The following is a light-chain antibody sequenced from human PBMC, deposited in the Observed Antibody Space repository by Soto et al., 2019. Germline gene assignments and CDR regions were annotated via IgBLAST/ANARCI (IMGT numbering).Light chain of an antibody. Sequence: ETVLTQSPGTLYLSPVERANLSCRASQLVSNYLDWYQQKPGQAPRLLIYDASNRATGIPARFSGSGSGTDFTLTISSLEPEDCAVYYCQQRRNWPLTFGGGTKVEIK. CDR2: DAS. J-gene: IGKJ4*01. V-gene: IGKV3-11*01. CDR3: QQRRNWPLT. CDR1: QLVSNY.